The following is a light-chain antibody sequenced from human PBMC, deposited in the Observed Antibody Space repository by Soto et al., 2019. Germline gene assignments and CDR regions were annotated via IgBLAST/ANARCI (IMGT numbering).Light chain of an antibody. CDR1: SSNIGAGYD. V-gene: IGLV1-40*01. CDR3: QSHDSSLHASV. CDR2: GNT. Sequence: QSVLTQPPSVSGAPGQRVTISCTGSSSNIGAGYDVHWYLQLPGTAPKLLIYGNTNRPSGVPDRFSGSKSGSSSSLAITGLQAEDEADYYCQSHDSSLHASVFGTGTK. J-gene: IGLJ1*01.